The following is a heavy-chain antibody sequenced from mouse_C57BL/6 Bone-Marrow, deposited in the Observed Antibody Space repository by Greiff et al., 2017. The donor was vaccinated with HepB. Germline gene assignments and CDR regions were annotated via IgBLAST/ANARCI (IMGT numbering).Heavy chain of an antibody. J-gene: IGHJ3*01. CDR3: ARGCYYYGSWFAY. CDR2: ISSGSSTI. Sequence: EVQLQQSGGGLVKPGGSLKLSCAASGFTFSDYGMHWVRQAPEQGLEWVAYISSGSSTIYYADTVKGRFTISRDNAKNTLFLQMTSLRSEDTAMYYCARGCYYYGSWFAYWGQGTLVTVSA. D-gene: IGHD1-1*01. CDR1: GFTFSDYG. V-gene: IGHV5-17*01.